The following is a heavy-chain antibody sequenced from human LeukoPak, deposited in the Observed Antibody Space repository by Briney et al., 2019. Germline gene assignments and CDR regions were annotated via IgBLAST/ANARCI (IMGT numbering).Heavy chain of an antibody. CDR1: GFTFSSYA. V-gene: IGHV3-23*01. D-gene: IGHD6-13*01. J-gene: IGHJ3*02. CDR2: ISGSGGST. Sequence: GSLRLSCSASGFTFSSYAMSWVRQDPGKGLEGVSAISGSGGSTYYADSVKGRFTISGDNSKNTLYLQMNSLRAEDTAVYYCAKDIQQLNHAFDIWGQGTMVNVSS. CDR3: AKDIQQLNHAFDI.